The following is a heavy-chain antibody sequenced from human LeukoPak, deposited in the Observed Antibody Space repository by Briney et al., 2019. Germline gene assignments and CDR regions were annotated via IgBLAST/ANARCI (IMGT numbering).Heavy chain of an antibody. J-gene: IGHJ4*02. CDR3: ASGPRSQGSEFDY. Sequence: PSETLSLTSAVYGGSFSGYYWSWIRQPPGKGLEWIGEINHSGSTNYNPSLKSRVTISVDTSKNQFSLKLSSVTAADTAVYYCASGPRSQGSEFDYWGQGTLVTVSS. V-gene: IGHV4-34*01. CDR2: INHSGST. D-gene: IGHD1-14*01. CDR1: GGSFSGYY.